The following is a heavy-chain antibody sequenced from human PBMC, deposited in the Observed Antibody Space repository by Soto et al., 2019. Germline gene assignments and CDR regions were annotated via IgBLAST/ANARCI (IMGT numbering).Heavy chain of an antibody. V-gene: IGHV4-59*01. CDR2: IYYSGST. CDR3: ARGYLAGYSSGWHEPLYYFDY. CDR1: GGSLRRYY. J-gene: IGHJ4*02. Sequence: SGTLSLTCTVSGGSLRRYYWSWVRQPPGEGLGGVGYIYYSGSTNYNPSLKSRVTISVDTSKNQFSLKLSSVTAADTAVYYCARGYLAGYSSGWHEPLYYFDYWGQGTLVTVSS. D-gene: IGHD6-19*01.